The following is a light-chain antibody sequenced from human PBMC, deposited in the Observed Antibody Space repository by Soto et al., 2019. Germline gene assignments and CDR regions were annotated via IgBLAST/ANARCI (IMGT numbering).Light chain of an antibody. Sequence: EIVLTQSPGTLFLSQGEKATLSCRASQSVSSSYLAWYQQKPGQAPRLLIYGASSRATGIPDRFSGSGSGTDFTLTISRLEPEDFAVYYCQQYGSSPLFGPGTKVDIK. CDR1: QSVSSSY. J-gene: IGKJ3*01. CDR3: QQYGSSPL. V-gene: IGKV3-20*01. CDR2: GAS.